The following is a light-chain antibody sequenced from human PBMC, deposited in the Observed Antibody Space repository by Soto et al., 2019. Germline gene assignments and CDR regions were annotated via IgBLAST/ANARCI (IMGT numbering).Light chain of an antibody. CDR2: GAS. Sequence: EIVLPQSPGTLSLSPGERATLSCRASQSVSSSYLAWYQQKPGQAPRLLIYGASNRATGIPDRFTGSGSGTDFTLTISRLEPEDFAVYYCHQYGSSPFTFGPGTKVDIK. CDR1: QSVSSSY. J-gene: IGKJ3*01. CDR3: HQYGSSPFT. V-gene: IGKV3-20*01.